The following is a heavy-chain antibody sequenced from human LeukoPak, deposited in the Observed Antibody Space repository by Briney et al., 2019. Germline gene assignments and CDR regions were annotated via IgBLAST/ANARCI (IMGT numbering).Heavy chain of an antibody. J-gene: IGHJ4*02. CDR2: ISGSSVSA. V-gene: IGHV3-23*01. Sequence: GGSLTLFCAACGFTFSTYAMIWVRQAPGKGLDWVSAISGSSVSAYYADSVKGRYTISRDNSINTMYLQMSSLRVEDTAVYFCAKSMPPHRVEMPTIDYWGQGTLVTVSS. CDR1: GFTFSTYA. CDR3: AKSMPPHRVEMPTIDY. D-gene: IGHD5-24*01.